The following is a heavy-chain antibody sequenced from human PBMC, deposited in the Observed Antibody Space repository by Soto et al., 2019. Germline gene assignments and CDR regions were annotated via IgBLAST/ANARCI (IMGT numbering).Heavy chain of an antibody. J-gene: IGHJ5*02. V-gene: IGHV4-39*01. Sequence: SETLSLTCTVSGGSISSSSYYWGWIRQPPGKGLEWIGSIYYSGSTYYNPSLKSRVTISVDTSKNQFSLKLSSVTAADTAVYYCARQYGWFDPWGQGTLVTVSS. D-gene: IGHD4-17*01. CDR3: ARQYGWFDP. CDR2: IYYSGST. CDR1: GGSISSSSYY.